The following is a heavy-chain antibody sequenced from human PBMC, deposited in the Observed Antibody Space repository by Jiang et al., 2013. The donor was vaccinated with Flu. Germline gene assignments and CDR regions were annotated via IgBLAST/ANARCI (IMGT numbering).Heavy chain of an antibody. V-gene: IGHV1-3*01. CDR3: ARTHVSTSYFDY. CDR2: VHAGNGGS. D-gene: IGHD2/OR15-2a*01. Sequence: SGAEVKKPGASVKVSCKASGYTFSSHGIHWVRQAPGQRLEWMGWVHAGNGGSKYSQKFQGRLTITWDTSASTAYMELSSLRSEDTALYYCARTHVSTSYFDYWGQGTLVTVSS. CDR1: GYTFSSHG. J-gene: IGHJ4*02.